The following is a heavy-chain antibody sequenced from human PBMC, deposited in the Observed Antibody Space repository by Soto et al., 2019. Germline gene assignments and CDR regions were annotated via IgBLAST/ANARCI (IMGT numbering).Heavy chain of an antibody. CDR1: GGTFSSYA. V-gene: IGHV1-69*13. CDR2: IIPIFGTT. D-gene: IGHD2-2*01. J-gene: IGHJ6*02. Sequence: SVKVSCKASGGTFSSYAISWVRQAPGQGLEWMGWIIPIFGTTNYAQKFQGRVTMTADESTSTAYMELSSLRSEDTAVYYCARDLGYCSSTSCYFHYYYGMDVWGQGTLVTVSS. CDR3: ARDLGYCSSTSCYFHYYYGMDV.